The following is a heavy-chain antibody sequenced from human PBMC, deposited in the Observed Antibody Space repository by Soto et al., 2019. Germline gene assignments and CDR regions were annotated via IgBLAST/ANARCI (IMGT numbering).Heavy chain of an antibody. J-gene: IGHJ4*02. Sequence: EVPLVESGGGLIPPGGSLRLSCAASGFLVNSAYMTWVRQAPGKGLEWLSMINSDGSTLYAESVKGRFTISRDNSKNRLDLQMISLRAEDTVMYYCARSGYSFAWGYWGQGTLVIVTS. CDR2: INSDGST. V-gene: IGHV3-53*01. CDR1: GFLVNSAY. CDR3: ARSGYSFAWGY. D-gene: IGHD5-18*01.